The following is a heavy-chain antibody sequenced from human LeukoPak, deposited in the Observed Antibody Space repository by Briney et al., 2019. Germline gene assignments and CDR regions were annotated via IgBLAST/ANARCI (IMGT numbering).Heavy chain of an antibody. CDR3: ARATFSSSGHSY. J-gene: IGHJ4*02. D-gene: IGHD6-13*01. Sequence: QSGGSLRLSCAASGFTFSYYEMNWVRQAPGKGLEWVSYISNSGATIYYADSVKGRFTISRDNAKSSLFLQMNSLRAEDTGAYYCARATFSSSGHSYWGQGTLVTVSS. V-gene: IGHV3-48*03. CDR1: GFTFSYYE. CDR2: ISNSGATI.